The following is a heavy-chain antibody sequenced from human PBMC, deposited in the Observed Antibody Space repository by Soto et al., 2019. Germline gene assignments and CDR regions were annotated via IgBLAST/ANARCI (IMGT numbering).Heavy chain of an antibody. CDR1: GFTFNSND. V-gene: IGHV3-23*01. Sequence: EVQLLESGGGLVQPGGALRLSCAVSGFTFNSNDMTWVRQAPGKGLEWVSTISSSGAFTYHADSVRGRLTISRDNSKNTVYLQMNSLRAEDTAVYYCVKHQVSWVRGISPFDYWGQGALVTVSS. CDR3: VKHQVSWVRGISPFDY. D-gene: IGHD3-10*01. CDR2: ISSSGAFT. J-gene: IGHJ4*02.